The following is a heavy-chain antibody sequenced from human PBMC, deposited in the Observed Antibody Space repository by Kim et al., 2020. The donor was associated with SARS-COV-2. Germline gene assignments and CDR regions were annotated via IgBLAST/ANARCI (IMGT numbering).Heavy chain of an antibody. CDR3: ARDALRTLYSSSRIGAFDI. CDR1: GYTFTSYA. J-gene: IGHJ3*02. Sequence: ASVKVSCKASGYTFTSYAMNWVRQAPGQGLERMGWINTNTGNPTYAQGFTGRFVFSLDTSVSTAYLQISSLKAEDTAVYYCARDALRTLYSSSRIGAFDIWGQGTMVTVSS. D-gene: IGHD6-6*01. V-gene: IGHV7-4-1*02. CDR2: INTNTGNP.